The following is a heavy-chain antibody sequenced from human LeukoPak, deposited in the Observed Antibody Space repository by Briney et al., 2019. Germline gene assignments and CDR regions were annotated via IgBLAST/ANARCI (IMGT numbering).Heavy chain of an antibody. CDR2: IYYSGST. V-gene: IGHV4-39*07. Sequence: SETLSLTCTVSGGSISSSSYYWGWIRQPPGKGLEWIGSIYYSGSTYYNPSLKSRVTISVDTSKNQFSLKLSSVTAADTAVYYCARDTPQYYYDTPNAFDIWGQGTMVTVSS. D-gene: IGHD3-22*01. J-gene: IGHJ3*02. CDR3: ARDTPQYYYDTPNAFDI. CDR1: GGSISSSSYY.